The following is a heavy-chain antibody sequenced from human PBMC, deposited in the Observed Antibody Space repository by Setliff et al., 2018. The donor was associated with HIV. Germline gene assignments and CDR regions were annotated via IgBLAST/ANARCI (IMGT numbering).Heavy chain of an antibody. J-gene: IGHJ5*02. Sequence: ASVKVSCKASGYTFTSYGISWVRQAPGQGLEWMGWINPNSGGTNYAQKFQGRVTMTRDTSISTAYMELSRLRSDDTAVYYCAKSYTSAWYEGWFDPWGQGTLVTVS. CDR2: INPNSGGT. V-gene: IGHV1-2*02. CDR3: AKSYTSAWYEGWFDP. D-gene: IGHD6-13*01. CDR1: GYTFTSYG.